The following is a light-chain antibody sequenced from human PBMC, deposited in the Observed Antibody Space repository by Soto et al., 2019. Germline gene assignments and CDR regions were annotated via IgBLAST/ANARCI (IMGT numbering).Light chain of an antibody. V-gene: IGKV3-15*01. Sequence: EIVMTQSPATLSVSPGERVTLSCRASQSVSTNLAWYQHKPGQAPMLLIYGASTRATGIPARFSGSGSGTDFTLTISTLQSEDFAVYYCQHYNIWPLTFGGGNKVDIK. CDR1: QSVSTN. CDR2: GAS. J-gene: IGKJ4*01. CDR3: QHYNIWPLT.